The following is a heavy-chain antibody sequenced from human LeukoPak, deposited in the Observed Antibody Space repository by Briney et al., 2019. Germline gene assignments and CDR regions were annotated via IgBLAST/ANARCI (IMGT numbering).Heavy chain of an antibody. CDR3: ARGGNSSGNFDY. CDR2: IYTGGST. J-gene: IGHJ4*02. V-gene: IGHV4-4*07. Sequence: SETLSLTCTVSGGSISSYYWSWIRQPAGKGLEWIGRIYTGGSTNYNPSLKSRVTMSVDTSKNQFSLKLSSVTAADTAVYYCARGGNSSGNFDYWGQGTLVTVSS. CDR1: GGSISSYY. D-gene: IGHD6-19*01.